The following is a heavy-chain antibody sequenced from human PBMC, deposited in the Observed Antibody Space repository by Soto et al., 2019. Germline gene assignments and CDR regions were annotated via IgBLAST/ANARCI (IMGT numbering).Heavy chain of an antibody. J-gene: IGHJ5*02. CDR1: GGFISSGGYS. D-gene: IGHD3-22*01. V-gene: IGHV4-30-2*05. CDR3: AREKYDSSGRNWFDP. CDR2: IYYRGST. Sequence: SETLSLTCAVSGGFISSGGYSWSWIRQPPGKGLEWIGYIYYRGSTYYNPSLKSRVTISVDTSKNQFSLKLSSVTAADTAVYYCAREKYDSSGRNWFDPWGQGTLVTVSS.